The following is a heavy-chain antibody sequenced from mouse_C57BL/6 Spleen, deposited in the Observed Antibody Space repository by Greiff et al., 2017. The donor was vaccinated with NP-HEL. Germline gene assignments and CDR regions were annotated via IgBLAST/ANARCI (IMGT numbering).Heavy chain of an antibody. Sequence: VKLQESGAELVRPGASVTLSCKASGYTFTDYEMHWVKQTPVHGLEWIGAIDPETGGTAYNQKFKGKAILTADKSSSTAYMELRSLTSEDSAVYDCTRDGYQYYFDYWGQGTTLTVSS. CDR1: GYTFTDYE. D-gene: IGHD2-3*01. CDR3: TRDGYQYYFDY. J-gene: IGHJ2*01. V-gene: IGHV1-15*01. CDR2: IDPETGGT.